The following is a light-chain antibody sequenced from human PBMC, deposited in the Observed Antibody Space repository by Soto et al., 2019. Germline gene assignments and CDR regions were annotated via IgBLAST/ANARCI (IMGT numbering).Light chain of an antibody. Sequence: EIVLTQSPGTLSLSPGDRATLSCRASQNISRSLAWYQQKPGQAPRLLIYDASNRATGIPARFSGSGSGTDFTLTISSLEPEDFAVYYCQQRSNWPVAFGQGTRLEIK. CDR3: QQRSNWPVA. CDR1: QNISRS. CDR2: DAS. V-gene: IGKV3-11*01. J-gene: IGKJ5*01.